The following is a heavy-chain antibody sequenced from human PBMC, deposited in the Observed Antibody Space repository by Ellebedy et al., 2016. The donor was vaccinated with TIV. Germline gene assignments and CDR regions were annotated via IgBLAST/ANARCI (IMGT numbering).Heavy chain of an antibody. D-gene: IGHD2-15*01. CDR1: GASVSSGTYY. J-gene: IGHJ6*02. V-gene: IGHV4-61*01. CDR3: ARRMSV. CDR2: ISYSGST. Sequence: MPSETLSLTCTVSGASVSSGTYYWSRNRQPPGQGLEWIGFISYSGSTSYNPSLKSRVTISVDTSKNQFSLKVGSVSAADTAVYYCARRMSVWGQGTTVTVSS.